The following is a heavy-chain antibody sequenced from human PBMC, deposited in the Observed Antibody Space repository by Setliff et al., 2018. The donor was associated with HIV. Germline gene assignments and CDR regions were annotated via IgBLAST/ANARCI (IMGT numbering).Heavy chain of an antibody. D-gene: IGHD3-10*01. J-gene: IGHJ5*02. Sequence: GESLKFSCKGSGYNFDNHYISWVLQKPGKCLDCMGKMDPSNSYTNYDPSFQGHVTMSADTSINTAYLNFNNLKASDSAIYYCARHGEEHPSSFFDPWGQGTLVTV. CDR3: ARHGEEHPSSFFDP. CDR1: GYNFDNHY. V-gene: IGHV5-10-1*01. CDR2: MDPSNSYT.